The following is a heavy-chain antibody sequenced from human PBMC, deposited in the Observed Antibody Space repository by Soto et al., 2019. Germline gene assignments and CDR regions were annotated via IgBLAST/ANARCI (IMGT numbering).Heavy chain of an antibody. D-gene: IGHD3-16*01. CDR1: GGSISSGGYY. V-gene: IGHV4-31*03. Sequence: TLSLTCTVSGGSISSGGYYWSWIRQHPGKGLEWIGYIYYGGSTYYNPSLKSRVTISVDTSKNQFSLKLSSVTAADTAVYYCASNAFWGDAFDIWGQGTMVTVSS. CDR2: IYYGGST. J-gene: IGHJ3*02. CDR3: ASNAFWGDAFDI.